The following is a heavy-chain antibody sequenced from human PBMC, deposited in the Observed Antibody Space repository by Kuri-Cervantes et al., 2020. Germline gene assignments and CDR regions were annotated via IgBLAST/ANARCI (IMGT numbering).Heavy chain of an antibody. CDR1: GYTLTELS. CDR2: FDPEDGET. Sequence: ASVKVSCKVSGYTLTELSMHWVRQAPGKGLEWMGGFDPEDGETIYAQKFQGRVTMTEDTSTDTAYMELSSLRSEDTAVYHCATGNVLLWFGELRNWFDPWGQGTLVTVSS. J-gene: IGHJ5*02. D-gene: IGHD3-10*01. V-gene: IGHV1-24*01. CDR3: ATGNVLLWFGELRNWFDP.